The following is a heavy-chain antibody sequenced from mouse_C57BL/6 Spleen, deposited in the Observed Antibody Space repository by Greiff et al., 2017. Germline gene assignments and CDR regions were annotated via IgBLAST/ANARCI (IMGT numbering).Heavy chain of an antibody. CDR3: ARVTTVVATRSAMDY. D-gene: IGHD1-1*01. CDR2: IDPSDSET. V-gene: IGHV1-52*01. J-gene: IGHJ4*01. CDR1: GYTFTSYW. Sequence: QVQLQQPGAELVRPGSSVKLSCKASGYTFTSYWMHWVKQRPIQGLEWIGNIDPSDSETHYNQKFKDKATLTVDKSSSTAYMQLSSLTSEDSAVYYCARVTTVVATRSAMDYWGQGTSVTVSS.